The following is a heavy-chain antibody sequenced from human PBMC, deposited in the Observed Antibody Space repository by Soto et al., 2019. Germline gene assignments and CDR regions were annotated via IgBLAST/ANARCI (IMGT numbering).Heavy chain of an antibody. CDR1: GASISGFY. D-gene: IGHD1-1*01. V-gene: IGHV4-4*07. CDR3: VRDGTKTLRDWFDP. CDR2: IYATGTT. J-gene: IGHJ5*02. Sequence: SETLSLTCTVSGASISGFYWSWIRKSAGKGLEWIGRIYATGTTDYNPSPKSRVMMSVDTSKKQFSLKLRSVTAADTAVYYCVRDGTKTLRDWFDPWGQGISVTVSS.